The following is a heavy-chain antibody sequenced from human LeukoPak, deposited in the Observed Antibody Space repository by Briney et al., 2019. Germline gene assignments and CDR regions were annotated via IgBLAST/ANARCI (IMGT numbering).Heavy chain of an antibody. CDR3: ARGGNYGERKFDY. Sequence: GRSLRLSCAASGFTFSSYAMHWVRQAPGKGLEWVAVISYDGSNKYYADSVKGRFTISRDNSKNTLYLQMNSLRAEDTAVYYCARGGNYGERKFDYWGQGTLVTVSS. CDR1: GFTFSSYA. V-gene: IGHV3-30*04. D-gene: IGHD4/OR15-4a*01. J-gene: IGHJ4*02. CDR2: ISYDGSNK.